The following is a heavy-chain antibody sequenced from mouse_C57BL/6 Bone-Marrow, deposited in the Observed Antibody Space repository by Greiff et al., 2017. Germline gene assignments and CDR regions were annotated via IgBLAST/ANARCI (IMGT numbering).Heavy chain of an antibody. CDR3: TRPGWAYLDY. CDR1: GYTFTDYE. D-gene: IGHD3-1*01. CDR2: IDPETGGT. Sequence: VQLVESGAELVRPGASVTLSCTASGYTFTDYEMHWVKQTPVHGLEWIGAIDPETGGTAYNQKFKGKAILTADKSSSTAYMELRSLTSEDSAVYYCTRPGWAYLDYWGQGTTLTVSS. J-gene: IGHJ2*01. V-gene: IGHV1-15*01.